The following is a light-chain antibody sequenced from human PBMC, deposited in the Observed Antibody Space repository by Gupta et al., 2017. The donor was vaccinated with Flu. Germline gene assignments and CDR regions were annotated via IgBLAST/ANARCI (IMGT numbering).Light chain of an antibody. J-gene: IGLJ3*02. CDR1: SSDVGAYTY. V-gene: IGLV2-14*01. Sequence: QSALTQPASVSGSPGQSITISCTGTSSDVGAYTYVSWSRQDPGKAPKLMIYEVSNRPSGVSNRFSGSQSGNTASLTISGLQAEDEADYYCSSFTTSKTWVFGGGTKVTVL. CDR2: EVS. CDR3: SSFTTSKTWV.